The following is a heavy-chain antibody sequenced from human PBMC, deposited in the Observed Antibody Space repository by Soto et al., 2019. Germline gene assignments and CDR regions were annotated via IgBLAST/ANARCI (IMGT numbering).Heavy chain of an antibody. Sequence: HPGGSLRLSCAASGFTFSSYSMNWVRQAPGKGLEWVSYISSSSSTIYYADSVKGRFTISRDNAKNSLYLQMNSLRAEDTAVYYCARDVPGCSGGSCLNYYYYYGMDVWGQGTTVTAP. D-gene: IGHD2-15*01. CDR2: ISSSSSTI. CDR1: GFTFSSYS. V-gene: IGHV3-48*01. J-gene: IGHJ6*02. CDR3: ARDVPGCSGGSCLNYYYYYGMDV.